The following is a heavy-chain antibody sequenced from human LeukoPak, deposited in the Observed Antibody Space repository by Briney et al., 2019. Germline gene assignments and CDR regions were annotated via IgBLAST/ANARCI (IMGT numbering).Heavy chain of an antibody. CDR2: IWFDGSNK. J-gene: IGHJ4*02. Sequence: PGRSLRLSCAASGFIFSNDAMHWVRQAPGKGLEWVAFIWFDGSNKHYADSVKGRFTIPRDNSEDTLYLQMNSLRAEDTAVYYCVRDPSGSGFAFDSWGQGALVTVSS. V-gene: IGHV3-33*01. CDR3: VRDPSGSGFAFDS. CDR1: GFIFSNDA. D-gene: IGHD1-1*01.